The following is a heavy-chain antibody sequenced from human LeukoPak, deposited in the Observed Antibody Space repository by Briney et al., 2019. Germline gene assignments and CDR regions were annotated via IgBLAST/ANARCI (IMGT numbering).Heavy chain of an antibody. V-gene: IGHV3-7*03. Sequence: PGGSLRLSCAASGFTFSSYWMSWVRQAPGKGLEWVANIKQDGSEKYYVDSVKGRFTISRDNSKNTLYLQMNSLRAEDTAVYYCARGAEYYYDSSGYLPPVLRSYYFDYWGQGTLVTVSS. J-gene: IGHJ4*02. CDR2: IKQDGSEK. CDR1: GFTFSSYW. CDR3: ARGAEYYYDSSGYLPPVLRSYYFDY. D-gene: IGHD3-22*01.